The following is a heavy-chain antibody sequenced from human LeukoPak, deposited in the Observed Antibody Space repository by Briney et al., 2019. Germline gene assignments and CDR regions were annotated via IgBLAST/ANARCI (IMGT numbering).Heavy chain of an antibody. V-gene: IGHV3-7*01. CDR2: IKKDGSEQ. D-gene: IGHD6-19*01. CDR3: AKGGWYPDY. J-gene: IGHJ4*02. Sequence: PGGSLRLSCAASGFTFSSYAMSWVRQSPGKGLEWVAYIKKDGSEQFYVDSVKGRFTISRDNAKNSLDLQMNSLQVEDTAVYYCAKGGWYPDYWGLGSLVTVSS. CDR1: GFTFSSYA.